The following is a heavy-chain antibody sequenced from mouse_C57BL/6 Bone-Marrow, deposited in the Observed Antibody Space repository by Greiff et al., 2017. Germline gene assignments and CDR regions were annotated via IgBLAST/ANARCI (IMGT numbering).Heavy chain of an antibody. CDR1: GFTFTDYY. CDR3: ARLYGNYVWYFDV. V-gene: IGHV7-3*01. Sequence: EVKLMESGGGLVQPGGSLSLSCAASGFTFTDYYMSWVRQPPGKALEWLGFIRNKANGYTTEYSASVKGRFTISRDNSQSILYLQMNALRAEDSATYYCARLYGNYVWYFDVWGTGTTVTVSS. D-gene: IGHD2-1*01. J-gene: IGHJ1*03. CDR2: IRNKANGYTT.